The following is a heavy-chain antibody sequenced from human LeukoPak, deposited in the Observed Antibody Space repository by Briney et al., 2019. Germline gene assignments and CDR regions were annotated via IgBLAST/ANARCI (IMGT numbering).Heavy chain of an antibody. Sequence: GGSLRLSCAASGFSFDNYGMSWVRQAPGKGLEWVSTISGSGGSTYYADSVKGRFTISRDNSKNTLYLQMNSLRAGDTAVYYCAKETSRIGGSMASFDYWGQGTLVTVSS. CDR3: AKETSRIGGSMASFDY. CDR2: ISGSGGST. J-gene: IGHJ4*02. V-gene: IGHV3-23*01. D-gene: IGHD1-26*01. CDR1: GFSFDNYG.